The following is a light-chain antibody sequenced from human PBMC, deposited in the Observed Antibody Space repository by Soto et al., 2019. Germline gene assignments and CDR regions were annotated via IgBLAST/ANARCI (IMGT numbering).Light chain of an antibody. CDR3: QKNSISPPYT. Sequence: EIVLAQSPGTLSLSPGERATLSCRASQTVDSSYLAWYQQKPGQAPRLLIYDASSRATGIPDRFSGSGSGTEFTLTISRLEPEDFAVYYCQKNSISPPYTFGQGTKLEIK. CDR2: DAS. CDR1: QTVDSSY. V-gene: IGKV3-20*01. J-gene: IGKJ2*01.